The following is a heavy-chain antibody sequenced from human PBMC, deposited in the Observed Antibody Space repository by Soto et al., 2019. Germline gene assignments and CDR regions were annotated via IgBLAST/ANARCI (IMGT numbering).Heavy chain of an antibody. J-gene: IGHJ4*02. CDR3: ARAGGLGAVAVDY. D-gene: IGHD6-19*01. CDR2: IYYSVST. CDR1: GGSIGSGDDY. V-gene: IGHV4-30-4*01. Sequence: PSETLALTCTVSGGSIGSGDDYWSWIRQPPGKGLEWIGYIYYSVSTYYNPSLKSRVTISVDRSKNQFSLKLSSVTAADTAVYYCARAGGLGAVAVDYWGQGTLVTVSS.